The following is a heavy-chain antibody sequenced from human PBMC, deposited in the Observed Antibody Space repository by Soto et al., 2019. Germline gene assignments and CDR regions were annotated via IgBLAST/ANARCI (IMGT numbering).Heavy chain of an antibody. V-gene: IGHV4-59*08. CDR3: ARQTGGSYFY. D-gene: IGHD1-26*01. J-gene: IGHJ4*02. Sequence: QVQLQESGPGLVKPSETLSLTCTVSGGSISSYYWSWIRQPPGKGLEWIGYIYYSGSTNYNPSLKSRVTISVDTSKNQFSLKLSSVTAAETAVYYCARQTGGSYFYWGQGTLVTVSS. CDR1: GGSISSYY. CDR2: IYYSGST.